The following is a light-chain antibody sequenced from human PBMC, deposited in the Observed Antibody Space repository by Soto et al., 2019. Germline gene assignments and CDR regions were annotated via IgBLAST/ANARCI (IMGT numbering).Light chain of an antibody. CDR3: QVWDISSDQYL. J-gene: IGLJ1*01. CDR1: SIESKS. V-gene: IGLV3-21*02. CDR2: DDG. Sequence: SYELTQPPSVSVAPGQTARITCGGNSIESKSVHWYQQRPGQAPVLVLYDDGNRPSGIPERLSGSNSGSTATLTISSVEASDEADYFCQVWDISSDQYLFGPGTRSPS.